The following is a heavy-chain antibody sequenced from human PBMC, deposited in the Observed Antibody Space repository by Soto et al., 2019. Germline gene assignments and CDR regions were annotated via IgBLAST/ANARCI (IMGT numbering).Heavy chain of an antibody. V-gene: IGHV1-2*02. Sequence: ASVKVSCKASGYTFTGYYMHWVRQAPGQGLEWMGWINPNSGGTNYAQKFQGRVTMTRDTSISTAYMELSRLRSDDTAVYYCARDVAEDYSNIRFDPWGQGTLVTVSS. J-gene: IGHJ5*02. D-gene: IGHD4-4*01. CDR3: ARDVAEDYSNIRFDP. CDR1: GYTFTGYY. CDR2: INPNSGGT.